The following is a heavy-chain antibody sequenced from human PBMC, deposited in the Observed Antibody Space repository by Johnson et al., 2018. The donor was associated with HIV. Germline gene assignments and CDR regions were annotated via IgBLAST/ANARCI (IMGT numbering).Heavy chain of an antibody. J-gene: IGHJ3*02. CDR1: GFTFSSYD. D-gene: IGHD6-19*01. CDR2: IGTAGDT. V-gene: IGHV3-13*01. Sequence: VQLVESGGGLVQPGGSLRLSCAASGFTFSSYDMHWVRQATGKGLEWVSAIGTAGDTYYPGSVKGRFTISRENAKNSLYLQMNSLRAEDTALYYCARVLTWVYSSGFFGAFDIWGQGTMVTVSS. CDR3: ARVLTWVYSSGFFGAFDI.